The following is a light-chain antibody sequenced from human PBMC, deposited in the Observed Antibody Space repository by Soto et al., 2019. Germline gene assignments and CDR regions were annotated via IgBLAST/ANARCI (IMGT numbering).Light chain of an antibody. V-gene: IGLV1-44*01. CDR3: AAWDASLNGPV. CDR2: SNN. J-gene: IGLJ2*01. Sequence: QPVLTQPPSASGTPGQRVTISCSGSSSNIGSNTVNWYQQLPGTAPKLLIYSNNQRPSGVPDRFSGSKSGTSASLAISGLQSEDEADYYCAAWDASLNGPVFGAGTQLTVL. CDR1: SSNIGSNT.